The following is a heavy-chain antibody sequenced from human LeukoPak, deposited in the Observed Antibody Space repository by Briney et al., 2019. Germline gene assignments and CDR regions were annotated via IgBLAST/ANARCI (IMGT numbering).Heavy chain of an antibody. D-gene: IGHD2-2*01. V-gene: IGHV1-2*02. CDR1: GYTFTGYY. Sequence: ASVKVSCKASGYTFTGYYMHWVRQAPGQGLEWMGWINPNSGGTNYAQKFQGRVTMTRDTSISTAHMELSRLRSDDTAVYYCARGQYCSSTSCYNNWFDPWGQGTLVTVSS. CDR3: ARGQYCSSTSCYNNWFDP. CDR2: INPNSGGT. J-gene: IGHJ5*02.